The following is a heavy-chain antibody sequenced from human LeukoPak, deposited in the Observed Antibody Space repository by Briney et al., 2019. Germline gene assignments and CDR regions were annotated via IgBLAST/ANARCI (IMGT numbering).Heavy chain of an antibody. CDR1: GFTFDNFG. J-gene: IGHJ4*02. Sequence: GGSLSLSCAVSGFTFDNFGIGWGRHAQAQGLGWDSGINRNGGSTGYADSVKRRFTISRAKAKNSLYLQMNSLRAEDTAVYYCAKDRRPNSYSSSWLDYWGQGTLITVSS. CDR3: AKDRRPNSYSSSWLDY. V-gene: IGHV3-20*04. CDR2: INRNGGST. D-gene: IGHD6-13*01.